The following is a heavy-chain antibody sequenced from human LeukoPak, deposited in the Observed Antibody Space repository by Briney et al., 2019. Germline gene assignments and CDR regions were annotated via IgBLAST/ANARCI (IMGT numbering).Heavy chain of an antibody. J-gene: IGHJ4*02. CDR1: GYTFTSYY. CDR2: INPSGGST. CDR3: AREGGTATVVTGFRY. Sequence: GASVKVSCKASGYTFTSYYLHWVRQAPGQGLEWMGIINPSGGSTTYAQKFQGRVTVTRDTSTSTVYMELSSLRSEDTAVYYCAREGGTATVVTGFRYWGQGTLVTVSS. D-gene: IGHD4-23*01. V-gene: IGHV1-46*01.